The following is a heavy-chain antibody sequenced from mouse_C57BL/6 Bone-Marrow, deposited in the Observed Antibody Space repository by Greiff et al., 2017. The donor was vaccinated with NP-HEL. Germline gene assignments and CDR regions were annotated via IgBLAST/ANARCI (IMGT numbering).Heavy chain of an antibody. CDR1: GYTFTSYW. D-gene: IGHD2-4*01. CDR3: RGITTRRYYFDD. CDR2: IYPGNSDT. V-gene: IGHV1-5*01. J-gene: IGHJ2*01. Sequence: VQLQQSGTVLARPGASVKMSCKTSGYTFTSYWMHWVKQRPGQGLEWIGAIYPGNSDTSYNQKFKGKAKLTAVTSASTAYMELSSLTNEDSAVYYCRGITTRRYYFDDWGQGTTLTVSS.